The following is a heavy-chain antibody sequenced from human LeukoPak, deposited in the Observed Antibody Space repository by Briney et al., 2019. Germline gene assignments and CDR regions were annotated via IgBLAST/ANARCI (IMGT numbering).Heavy chain of an antibody. Sequence: ASVKVSCKASGYTFTSYDINWVRQATGQGLEWMGWMNPNSGNTGYAQKFQGRVTMTRNTSISTAYMELSSLRSEDTAVYYCATQRPDYYDSSGNPAAGAFDIWGQGTMVTVSS. V-gene: IGHV1-8*01. CDR2: MNPNSGNT. J-gene: IGHJ3*02. D-gene: IGHD3-22*01. CDR3: ATQRPDYYDSSGNPAAGAFDI. CDR1: GYTFTSYD.